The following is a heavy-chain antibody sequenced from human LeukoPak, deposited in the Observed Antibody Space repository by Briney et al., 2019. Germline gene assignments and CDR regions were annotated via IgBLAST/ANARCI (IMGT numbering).Heavy chain of an antibody. CDR1: GGSISSSSYY. D-gene: IGHD3-22*01. J-gene: IGHJ4*02. V-gene: IGHV4-39*01. CDR3: ASFARKGSRYYDY. CDR2: IYYSGST. Sequence: KPSETLSLTCTVSGGSISSSSYYWGWIRQPPGKGLEWIGSIYYSGSTYYNPSLKSRVTISVDTSKNQFSLKLSSVTAADTAVYYCASFARKGSRYYDYWGQGTLVTVSS.